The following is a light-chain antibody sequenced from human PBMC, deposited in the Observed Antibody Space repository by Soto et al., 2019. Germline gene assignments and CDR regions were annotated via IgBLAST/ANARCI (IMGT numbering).Light chain of an antibody. CDR2: DAS. Sequence: IVLTQSRATLSLSPGERATLSCRTSQSVGSYLGWYQQKPGQAPRLLIYDASNRATGIPARFSGSGSGTDFTLTISSLEPEDFAVYYCQQRHSWPLTFGGGTKVEIK. CDR1: QSVGSY. J-gene: IGKJ4*01. CDR3: QQRHSWPLT. V-gene: IGKV3-11*01.